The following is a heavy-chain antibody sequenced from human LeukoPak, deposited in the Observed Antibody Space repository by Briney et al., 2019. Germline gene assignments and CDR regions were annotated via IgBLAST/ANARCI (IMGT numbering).Heavy chain of an antibody. Sequence: PSETLSLTCTVSGGSISSYYWSWIRQPPGKGLEWIGYIYYSGSTNYNPSLKSRVTISVDTSKNQFSLKLSSVTAADTAVYYCARHIVGGLAAADYNWFDPWGQGTLVTVSS. V-gene: IGHV4-59*08. CDR3: ARHIVGGLAAADYNWFDP. J-gene: IGHJ5*02. CDR1: GGSISSYY. D-gene: IGHD6-13*01. CDR2: IYYSGST.